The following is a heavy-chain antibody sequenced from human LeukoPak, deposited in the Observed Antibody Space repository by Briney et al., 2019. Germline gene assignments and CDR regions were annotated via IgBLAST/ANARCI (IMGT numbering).Heavy chain of an antibody. CDR2: ISTYNGNT. J-gene: IGHJ4*02. Sequence: ASVKVSCKASGYTSINYGITWVRQAPGQGLDWLGWISTYNGNTNYAQKLQGRVAMTTDTSTRTAYMELRSLRSDDTAVYYCARGGDYSPSADDYWGQGTLVTVSS. D-gene: IGHD4-17*01. CDR1: GYTSINYG. V-gene: IGHV1-18*01. CDR3: ARGGDYSPSADDY.